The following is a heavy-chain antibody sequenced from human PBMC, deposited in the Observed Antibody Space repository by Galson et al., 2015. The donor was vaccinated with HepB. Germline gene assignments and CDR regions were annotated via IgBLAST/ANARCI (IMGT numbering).Heavy chain of an antibody. D-gene: IGHD3-9*01. Sequence: SLRLSCAASGFIFSRYAMNWVRQAPGKGLEWVSTIGSSDEFTYYADSVEGRVTISRDNSNNTLYLQMHSLRVEDTAVYYCVKGVYDILTGYSDFSHHGMDVWGQGTTVTVSS. CDR3: VKGVYDILTGYSDFSHHGMDV. J-gene: IGHJ6*02. V-gene: IGHV3-23*01. CDR1: GFIFSRYA. CDR2: IGSSDEFT.